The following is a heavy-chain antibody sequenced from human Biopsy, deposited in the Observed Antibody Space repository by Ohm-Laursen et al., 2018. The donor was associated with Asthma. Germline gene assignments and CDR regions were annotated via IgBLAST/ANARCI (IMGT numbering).Heavy chain of an antibody. V-gene: IGHV2-70*04. Sequence: TQTLTLTCSFSGFSLSSSGANVNWIRQPPGKALEWLARIDWEEDKFYSTSLRTRLTISKGSSEDQVVLTMTNMGPVDTAKYYCTRHNDYWGPGILVTVSS. J-gene: IGHJ4*02. D-gene: IGHD1-14*01. CDR3: TRHNDY. CDR1: GFSLSSSGAN. CDR2: IDWEEDK.